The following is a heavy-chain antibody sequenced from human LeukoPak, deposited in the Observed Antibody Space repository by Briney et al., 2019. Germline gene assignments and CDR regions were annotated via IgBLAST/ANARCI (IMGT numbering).Heavy chain of an antibody. CDR2: ISSSSSTI. Sequence: GGSLRLSCAASGFTFSPYSMNWVRQAPGKGLEWVSYISSSSSTIYYADSVKGRFTISRDNSKNTLYLQMNSLRAEDTAVYYCAKETTTVTDYWGQGTLVTVSS. CDR1: GFTFSPYS. J-gene: IGHJ4*02. D-gene: IGHD4-11*01. CDR3: AKETTTVTDY. V-gene: IGHV3-48*01.